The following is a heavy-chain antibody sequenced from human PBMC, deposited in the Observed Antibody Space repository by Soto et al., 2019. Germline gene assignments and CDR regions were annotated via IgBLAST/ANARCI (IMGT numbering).Heavy chain of an antibody. D-gene: IGHD5-12*01. J-gene: IGHJ4*02. Sequence: GGSLRLSCAASGFTFSSYAMSWVRQAPGKGLEWVSAISGSGGSTYYADSVKGRFTISRDNSKNTLYLQMNSLRAEDTAVYYCAKGFISGYDRRSEYFDYWGQGTLVTVSS. CDR1: GFTFSSYA. CDR2: ISGSGGST. V-gene: IGHV3-23*01. CDR3: AKGFISGYDRRSEYFDY.